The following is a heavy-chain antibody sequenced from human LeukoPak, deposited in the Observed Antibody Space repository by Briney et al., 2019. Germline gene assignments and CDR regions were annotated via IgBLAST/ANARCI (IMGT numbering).Heavy chain of an antibody. V-gene: IGHV4-34*01. Sequence: SETLSLTCAVYGGSFSGYYWSWIRQPPGKGLEWIGEINHSGSTNYNPSLKSRVTISVDTSKNQFSLKLSPVTAADTAVYYCARGARPYYDFWSGYPGNWFDPWGQGTLVTVSS. J-gene: IGHJ5*02. CDR2: INHSGST. CDR3: ARGARPYYDFWSGYPGNWFDP. D-gene: IGHD3-3*01. CDR1: GGSFSGYY.